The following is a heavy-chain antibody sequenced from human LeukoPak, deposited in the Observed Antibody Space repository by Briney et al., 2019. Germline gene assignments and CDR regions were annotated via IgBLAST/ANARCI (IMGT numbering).Heavy chain of an antibody. J-gene: IGHJ4*02. V-gene: IGHV1-46*01. D-gene: IGHD3-9*01. CDR1: GYTFTSYY. CDR2: INPSAGST. CDR3: ARSPHILTGENFDY. Sequence: WASVKVSCKASGYTFTSYYLHWVRQAPGQGLEWMGIINPSAGSTSYAQKFQGRVTLTRDMSTSTVYMEVSSLRSEDTAVYYCARSPHILTGENFDYWGQGTLVTVSS.